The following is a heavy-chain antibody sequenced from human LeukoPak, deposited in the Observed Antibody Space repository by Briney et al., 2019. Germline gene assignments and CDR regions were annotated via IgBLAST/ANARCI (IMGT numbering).Heavy chain of an antibody. CDR1: GFTFSSYW. J-gene: IGHJ4*02. V-gene: IGHV3-7*01. CDR3: ARVYDSSGL. D-gene: IGHD3-22*01. CDR2: IKQVGREK. Sequence: QSGGSLRLSCAASGFTFSSYWMSGVRQAPGKGLKWVANIKQVGREKYYVDSVKDRFTISRDNAKNSLYLQMNSLRAEDTDVYYCARVYDSSGLWGQGTLVTASS.